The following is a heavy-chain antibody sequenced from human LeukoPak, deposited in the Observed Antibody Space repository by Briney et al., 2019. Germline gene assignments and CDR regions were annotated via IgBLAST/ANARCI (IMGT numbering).Heavy chain of an antibody. CDR1: GYTFTDYY. V-gene: IGHV1-69-2*01. D-gene: IGHD3-22*01. CDR3: VAQKWLLPLDY. J-gene: IGHJ4*02. Sequence: ASVKVSCKVSGYTFTDYYMHWVQQAPGKGLEWMGLVDPEDGETIYAEKFQGRVTITADTSTDTAYMELSSLRSEDTAAYYCVAQKWLLPLDYWGQGTLVTVSS. CDR2: VDPEDGET.